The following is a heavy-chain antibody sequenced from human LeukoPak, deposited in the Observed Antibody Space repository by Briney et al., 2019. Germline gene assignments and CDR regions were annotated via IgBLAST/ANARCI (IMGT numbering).Heavy chain of an antibody. CDR1: GGSISSYY. V-gene: IGHV4-4*07. D-gene: IGHD6-13*01. Sequence: PSETLSLTCTVSGGSISSYYWSWIRQPAGKGLEWIGRIYTSGSTNYNPSLKSRVTISVDTSKNQFSLKLSSVTAADTAVYYCARDQYSSSWYDDAFDIWGQGTMVTVSS. CDR3: ARDQYSSSWYDDAFDI. J-gene: IGHJ3*02. CDR2: IYTSGST.